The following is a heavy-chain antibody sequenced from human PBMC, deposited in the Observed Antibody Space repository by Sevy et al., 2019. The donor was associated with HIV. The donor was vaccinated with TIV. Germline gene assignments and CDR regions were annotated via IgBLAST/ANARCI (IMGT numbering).Heavy chain of an antibody. D-gene: IGHD2-21*02. J-gene: IGHJ4*02. Sequence: GGSLRLSCADSGFTFIDYAMHWVRQAPGKGLEWVAVISDDGSKTYYADSVNGRFTISRDNSKNTLYLKMNSLRADDTAVYYCARVRVTSHYFDYWGQGTLVTVSS. CDR2: ISDDGSKT. CDR3: ARVRVTSHYFDY. CDR1: GFTFIDYA. V-gene: IGHV3-30*04.